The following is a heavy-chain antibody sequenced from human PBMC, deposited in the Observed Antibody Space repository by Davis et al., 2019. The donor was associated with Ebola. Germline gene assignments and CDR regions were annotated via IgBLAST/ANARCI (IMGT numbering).Heavy chain of an antibody. CDR2: ISYDGSNK. Sequence: GESLKISCAASGFTFSSYGMHWVRQAPGKGLEWVAVISYDGSNKYYADSVKGRFTISRDNSKNTLYLQMNSLRAEDTAVYYCAKDYYDSSGSILYYYYGMDVWGQGTTVTVSS. V-gene: IGHV3-30*18. CDR3: AKDYYDSSGSILYYYYGMDV. D-gene: IGHD3-22*01. CDR1: GFTFSSYG. J-gene: IGHJ6*02.